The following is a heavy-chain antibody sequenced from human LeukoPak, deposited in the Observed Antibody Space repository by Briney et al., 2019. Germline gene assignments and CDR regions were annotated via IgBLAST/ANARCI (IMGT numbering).Heavy chain of an antibody. V-gene: IGHV5-51*01. CDR3: ARQPEALADTFDP. D-gene: IGHD1-1*01. CDR1: GYSFTSYW. J-gene: IGHJ5*02. Sequence: GESLKSSCKGSGYSFTSYWIGWVRQMAGKGLEWMGIIYPGDSDTRYSPSFQGQVTISADKSISTAYLQWSSLKASDTAMYYCARQPEALADTFDPWGPGTLVTV. CDR2: IYPGDSDT.